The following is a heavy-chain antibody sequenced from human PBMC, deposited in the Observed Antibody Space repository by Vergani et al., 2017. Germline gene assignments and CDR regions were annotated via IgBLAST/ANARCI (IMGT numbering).Heavy chain of an antibody. CDR3: ARAYCGSTSCYLCRFDP. J-gene: IGHJ5*02. Sequence: QVQLVQSGAEVKKPGASVKVSCKASGYTFTGYYMHWVRQAPGQGLEWMGWINPNSGGTNYAQTFQGRVTMTRDTSISTAYMELSRLRSDDTAVYYCARAYCGSTSCYLCRFDPWGQGTLVTVSS. V-gene: IGHV1-2*02. CDR1: GYTFTGYY. CDR2: INPNSGGT. D-gene: IGHD2-2*01.